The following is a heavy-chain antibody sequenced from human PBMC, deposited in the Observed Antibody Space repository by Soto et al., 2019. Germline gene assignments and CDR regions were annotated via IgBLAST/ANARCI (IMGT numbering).Heavy chain of an antibody. CDR1: GYTFTGYY. CDR3: AREGIAARLKKCFDP. D-gene: IGHD6-13*01. V-gene: IGHV1-2*02. CDR2: SNPSSGGT. Sequence: QVQLVQAGAEVKKPGASVKVSCTASGYTFTGYYMHWVRQAPGQGLQWMGWSNPSSGGTNYAQKFQGRFTMTRDKALSTAYMELSRLRSDDTVVYYWAREGIAARLKKCFDPWGQGTLVTVSS. J-gene: IGHJ5*02.